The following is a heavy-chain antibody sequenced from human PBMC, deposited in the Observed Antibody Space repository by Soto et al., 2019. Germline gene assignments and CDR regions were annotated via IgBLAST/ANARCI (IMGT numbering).Heavy chain of an antibody. D-gene: IGHD2-21*02. CDR3: VSVVTTYSSEYFQH. J-gene: IGHJ1*01. Sequence: EVQLLESGGGLVQPGGSLRLSCAASGFTFSSYAMSWVRQAPGKGLEWVSAISGSGGSTYYADSVKGRFTISRDNSKNTLYLQMNSLRAEDTAVYYRVSVVTTYSSEYFQHWGQGTLVTVSS. CDR2: ISGSGGST. V-gene: IGHV3-23*01. CDR1: GFTFSSYA.